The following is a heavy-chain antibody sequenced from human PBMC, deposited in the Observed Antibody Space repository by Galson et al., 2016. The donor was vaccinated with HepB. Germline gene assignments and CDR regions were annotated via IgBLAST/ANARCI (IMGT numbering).Heavy chain of an antibody. CDR1: GDSVSSSSAA. CDR2: TYYMSEWYN. CDR3: ARDAGLGLHDNSGYRVIYFDY. J-gene: IGHJ4*02. V-gene: IGHV6-1*01. D-gene: IGHD3-22*01. Sequence: CAISGDSVSSSSAAWNWIRQSPSGGLEWLGRTYYMSEWYNDYAVSVRGRVSISPDTSKNQFSLHVNSGTPEDTAVYYCARDAGLGLHDNSGYRVIYFDYWGQGSLVTVSS.